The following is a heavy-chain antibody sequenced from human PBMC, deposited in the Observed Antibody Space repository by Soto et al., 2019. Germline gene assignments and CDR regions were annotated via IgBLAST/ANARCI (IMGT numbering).Heavy chain of an antibody. CDR3: ARYYGSGSYYRLDY. V-gene: IGHV1-46*01. CDR2: INPSGGST. Sequence: GGALKVSCKASGGTFTSYYMHCVRHTAGQGVEWMGIINPSGGSTSYAQKFQGRVTMTRDTSTSTVYMELSSLRSEDTAVYYCARYYGSGSYYRLDYWGQGTLVTVSS. D-gene: IGHD3-10*01. CDR1: GGTFTSYY. J-gene: IGHJ4*02.